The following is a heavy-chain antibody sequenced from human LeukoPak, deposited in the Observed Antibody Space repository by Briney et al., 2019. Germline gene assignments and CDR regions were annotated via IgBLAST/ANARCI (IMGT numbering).Heavy chain of an antibody. CDR3: ATDAARGPYTPFDF. CDR1: EPTWSDHV. D-gene: IGHD2-2*02. J-gene: IGHJ3*01. CDR2: SRNKANHYST. V-gene: IGHV3-72*01. Sequence: PGGALRLSCAASEPTWSDHVMDGLSEAPGKGLDWIDRSRNKANHYSTEYAASVKGTFTVSRDDSQNSLYLQMNSLKTEDTAIYYCATDAARGPYTPFDFWGQGTMVTPSS.